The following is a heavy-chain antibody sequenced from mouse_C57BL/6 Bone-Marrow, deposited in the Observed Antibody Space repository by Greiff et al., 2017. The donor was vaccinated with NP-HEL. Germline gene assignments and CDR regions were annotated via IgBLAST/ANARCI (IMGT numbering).Heavy chain of an antibody. CDR2: INPGSGGT. CDR3: ARWLLREDY. CDR1: GYAFTNYL. V-gene: IGHV1-54*01. D-gene: IGHD2-3*01. Sequence: VKLMESGAELVRPGTSVKVSCKASGYAFTNYLIEWVKQRPGQGLEWIGVINPGSGGTNYNEKFKGKATLTADKSSSTAYMQLSSLTSEDSAVYFCARWLLREDYWGQGTTLTVSS. J-gene: IGHJ2*01.